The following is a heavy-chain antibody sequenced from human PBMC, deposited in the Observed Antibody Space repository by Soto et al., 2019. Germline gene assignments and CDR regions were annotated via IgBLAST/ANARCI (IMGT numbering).Heavy chain of an antibody. V-gene: IGHV5-51*01. CDR3: TLSYGDSYYHHYRMAV. J-gene: IGHJ6*02. D-gene: IGHD4-17*01. Sequence: GESLKISCVGSGFSFSRYTVGWVRQVPGKGLEWMGVIHPGDSDTIYSPSFQGQVTISADKSISTAYLQWSSLKASDTAMYYCTLSYGDSYYHHYRMAVWGQGTTVTVSS. CDR1: GFSFSRYT. CDR2: IHPGDSDT.